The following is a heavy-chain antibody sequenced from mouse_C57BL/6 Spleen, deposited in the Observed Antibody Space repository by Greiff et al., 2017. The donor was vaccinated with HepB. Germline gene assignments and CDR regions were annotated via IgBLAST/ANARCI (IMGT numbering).Heavy chain of an antibody. D-gene: IGHD2-14*01. J-gene: IGHJ4*01. Sequence: EVQLQQSGPELVKPGASVKIPCKASGYTFTDYNMDWVKQSHGKSLEWIGDINPNNGGTIYTQKFKGKATLTVDKSSSTAYMELRSLPSEDTAVYCGARGGEYEGYARDDWGQGTSVTVSS. CDR2: INPNNGGT. CDR3: ARGGEYEGYARDD. CDR1: GYTFTDYN. V-gene: IGHV1-18*01.